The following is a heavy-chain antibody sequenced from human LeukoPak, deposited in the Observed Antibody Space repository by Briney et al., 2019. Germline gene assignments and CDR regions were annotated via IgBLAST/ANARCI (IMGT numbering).Heavy chain of an antibody. D-gene: IGHD6-19*01. CDR3: ARVSVTGTLNFDY. J-gene: IGHJ4*02. Sequence: SETLSLTCTASGGSVRSGSYYWSWIRQPPGKGLEWIGYIYYSGSTNYNPSLKSRVTISVDTSRNQFSLKLSSVTAADTAVYYCARVSVTGTLNFDYWGQGTLVTVSS. CDR2: IYYSGST. CDR1: GGSVRSGSYY. V-gene: IGHV4-61*01.